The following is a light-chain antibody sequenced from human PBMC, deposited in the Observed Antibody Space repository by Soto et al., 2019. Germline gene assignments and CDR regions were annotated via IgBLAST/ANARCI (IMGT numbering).Light chain of an antibody. J-gene: IGLJ1*01. CDR3: SSFTVTSYV. CDR1: SSDVGGNKY. Sequence: QSVLTQPASVSGSPGQSITISCTGTSSDVGGNKYVSWYQQYPGKAPKLMICDVSNRPSGVSNRFSGSKSGNTASLTISGLQSDDVADYYCSSFTVTSYVFGTGTKVTDL. V-gene: IGLV2-14*03. CDR2: DVS.